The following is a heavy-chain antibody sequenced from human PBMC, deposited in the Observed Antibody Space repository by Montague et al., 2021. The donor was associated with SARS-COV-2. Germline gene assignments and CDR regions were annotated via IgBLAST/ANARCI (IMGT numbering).Heavy chain of an antibody. D-gene: IGHD4-17*01. CDR3: ARHYASVTCPLDL. CDR1: GVSISEFG. J-gene: IGHJ5*02. CDR2: IFTKAGT. V-gene: IGHV4-4*08. Sequence: SETLSLTCAVSGVSISEFGWSWVRQSPTKGLEWVAFIFTKAGTSYSSSLESRLTVSLDTSKNQVSLNLTSVTAADTAVYYCARHYASVTCPLDLWGRGTLVTVSS.